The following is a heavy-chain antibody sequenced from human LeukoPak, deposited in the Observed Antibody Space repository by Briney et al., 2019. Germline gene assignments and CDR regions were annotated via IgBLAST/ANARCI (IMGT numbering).Heavy chain of an antibody. J-gene: IGHJ4*02. D-gene: IGHD2-15*01. CDR3: ARRAGLSDCSGGSCYDQNTDY. Sequence: KPSETLSLTCTVSGGSISSSSYYWDWIRQSPGKGLEWLGSIYYVGSTYYNPSLESRVTISVDTSKNQFSLKLSSVTAADTAVHCCARRAGLSDCSGGSCYDQNTDYWGQGTLVTVSS. CDR2: IYYVGST. V-gene: IGHV4-39*01. CDR1: GGSISSSSYY.